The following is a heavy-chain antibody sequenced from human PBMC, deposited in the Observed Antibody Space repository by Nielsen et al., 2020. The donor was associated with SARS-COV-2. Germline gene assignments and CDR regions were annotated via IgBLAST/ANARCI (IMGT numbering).Heavy chain of an antibody. J-gene: IGHJ4*02. D-gene: IGHD2-21*02. CDR3: ARQAILPYCGGDCYNSPTPFDY. Sequence: GESLKISCKGSGYSFTSYWISWVRQMPGKGLEWMGRIDPSDSYTNYSPSFQGHVTISADKSISTAYLQWSSLKASDTAMYYCARQAILPYCGGDCYNSPTPFDYWGQGTLVTVSS. CDR1: GYSFTSYW. CDR2: IDPSDSYT. V-gene: IGHV5-10-1*01.